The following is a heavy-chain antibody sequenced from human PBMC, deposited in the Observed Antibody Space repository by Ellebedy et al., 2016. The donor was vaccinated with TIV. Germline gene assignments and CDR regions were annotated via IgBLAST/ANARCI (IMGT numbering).Heavy chain of an antibody. CDR3: ARGEGWYCSGGSCYSNYYYGMDV. V-gene: IGHV1-24*01. Sequence: ASVKVSCXVSGYTLTELSMHWVRQAPGKGLEWMGGFDPEDGETIYAQKLQGRVTMTTDTSTSTAYMELRSLRSDDTAVYYCARGEGWYCSGGSCYSNYYYGMDVWGQGTTVTVSS. CDR2: FDPEDGET. J-gene: IGHJ6*02. D-gene: IGHD2-15*01. CDR1: GYTLTELS.